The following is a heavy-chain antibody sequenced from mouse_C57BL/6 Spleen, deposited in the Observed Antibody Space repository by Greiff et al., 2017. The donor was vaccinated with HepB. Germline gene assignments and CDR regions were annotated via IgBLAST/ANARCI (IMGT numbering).Heavy chain of an antibody. CDR1: GYAFTNYL. CDR2: INPGSGGT. D-gene: IGHD1-1*01. CDR3: ARGGSSSFDY. J-gene: IGHJ2*01. V-gene: IGHV1-54*01. Sequence: QVQLQQSGAELVRPGTSVKVSCKASGYAFTNYLIEWVKQRPGQGLEWIGVINPGSGGTNYNEKFKGKATLTADKSSSTAYMQLSSLTSEDSAVYFCARGGSSSFDYWGQGTTLTVSS.